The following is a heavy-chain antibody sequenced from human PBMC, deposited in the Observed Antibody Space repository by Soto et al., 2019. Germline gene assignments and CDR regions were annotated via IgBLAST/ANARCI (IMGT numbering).Heavy chain of an antibody. J-gene: IGHJ6*02. CDR2: IYYSGST. CDR1: GGSISSYY. Sequence: SETLSLTCTVSGGSISSYYWSWIRQPPGKGLEWIGYIYYSGSTNYNPSLKSRVTISVDTSKNQFSLKLSSVTAADTAVYYCARGTDSSRVFSYYYYGMDVWGQGTTVTVSS. V-gene: IGHV4-59*01. D-gene: IGHD6-19*01. CDR3: ARGTDSSRVFSYYYYGMDV.